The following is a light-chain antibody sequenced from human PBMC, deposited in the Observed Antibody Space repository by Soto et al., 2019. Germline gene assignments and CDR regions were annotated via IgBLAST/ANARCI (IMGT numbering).Light chain of an antibody. V-gene: IGKV3-15*01. CDR3: QQYHIYSRT. CDR2: GAS. CDR1: QSVSSN. Sequence: EIVMTQSPATLSVSPGERATLSCRASQSVSSNLAWYQQKPGQAPRLLIYGASTRATGIPARFSGSGSGTEFTLTISSLQPDDFATYYCQQYHIYSRTFGQGTKVDI. J-gene: IGKJ1*01.